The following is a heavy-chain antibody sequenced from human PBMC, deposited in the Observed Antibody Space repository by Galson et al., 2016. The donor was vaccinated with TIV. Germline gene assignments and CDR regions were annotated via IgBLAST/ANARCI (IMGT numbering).Heavy chain of an antibody. Sequence: ETLSLTCGVNGGSFRGYYWAWIRQSPGMGLEWIGDVNDNGRVDYNPSLKGRVTLSADASTTQFSLNLTSVTAADTGFYYCARNKRGFTRGYGGHFDSWGQGILVTVSS. CDR1: GGSFRGYY. J-gene: IGHJ4*02. D-gene: IGHD5-12*01. V-gene: IGHV4-34*01. CDR3: ARNKRGFTRGYGGHFDS. CDR2: VNDNGRV.